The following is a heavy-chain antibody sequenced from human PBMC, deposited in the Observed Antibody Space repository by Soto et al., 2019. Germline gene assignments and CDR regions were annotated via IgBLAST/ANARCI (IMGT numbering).Heavy chain of an antibody. CDR1: GFTFSSYV. CDR3: AKDRHVEGTTLYYFDY. CDR2: ISYDGSNK. Sequence: QVQLVESGGGVVQPGRSLRLSCAASGFTFSSYVMHWVRQAPGKGLEWVAVISYDGSNKYYADSVKGRFTISRDNSKNTLYLQMNSLRAEDTAVYYCAKDRHVEGTTLYYFDYWGQGTLVTVST. J-gene: IGHJ4*02. D-gene: IGHD1-7*01. V-gene: IGHV3-30*18.